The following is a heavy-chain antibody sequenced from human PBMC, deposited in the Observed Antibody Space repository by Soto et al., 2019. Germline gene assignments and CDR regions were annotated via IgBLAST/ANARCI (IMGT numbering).Heavy chain of an antibody. CDR2: ISGSGGST. D-gene: IGHD6-19*01. CDR1: GFTFSSYV. Sequence: EVQLLESGGGLVQPGGSVRLSCAASGFTFSSYVMSWVRQAPGKGLEWVSAISGSGGSTDYADSVKGRFTISRDNSKNTLYLQMNSLRAEDTAVYYCAKESSSGTTLDYWGQGTLVTVSS. CDR3: AKESSSGTTLDY. V-gene: IGHV3-23*01. J-gene: IGHJ4*02.